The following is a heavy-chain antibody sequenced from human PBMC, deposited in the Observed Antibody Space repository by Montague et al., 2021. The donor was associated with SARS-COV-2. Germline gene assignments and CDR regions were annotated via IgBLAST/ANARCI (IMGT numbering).Heavy chain of an antibody. CDR1: GGSIISTTSN. D-gene: IGHD5-12*01. V-gene: IGHV4-39*01. J-gene: IGHJ5*02. CDR2: IYYTANT. CDR3: ARDRLRYGWFDP. Sequence: SETLSLTCTVSGGSIISTTSNWGWIRQPPGKGLEWIGSIYYTANTYYTPSLKTRVTISVDTSKNQFSLRLRSVTAADTAVYYYARDRLRYGWFDPWGQGTLVTVSS.